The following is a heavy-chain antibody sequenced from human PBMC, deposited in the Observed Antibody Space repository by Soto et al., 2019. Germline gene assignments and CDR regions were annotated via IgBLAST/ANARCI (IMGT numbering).Heavy chain of an antibody. CDR1: GYTFTSYG. CDR3: ARDPRVVEKPAAMLARFGSPDY. CDR2: ISGYNGNT. V-gene: IGHV1-18*01. J-gene: IGHJ4*02. Sequence: ASVKVSCKASGYTFTSYGISWVRQAPGQGLEWMGWISGYNGNTKYAQMLQGRVTMTTDTSTSTAYMELRSLRSDDTAVYYCARDPRVVEKPAAMLARFGSPDYLGQGTLVTVP. D-gene: IGHD2-2*01.